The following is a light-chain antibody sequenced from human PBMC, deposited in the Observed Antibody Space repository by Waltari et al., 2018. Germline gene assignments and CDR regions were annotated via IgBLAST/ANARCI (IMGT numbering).Light chain of an antibody. CDR1: SSNIGSNA. Sequence: QSVLAQPPSASGTPGQWVTISCSGSSSNIGSNAVTWYQLLPASAPSLLIYSANQRPSGVPDRFSGSKSGTSASLAISGLQSGDEADYYCATWDDSLTAWVFGGGTKLTVL. J-gene: IGLJ3*02. CDR3: ATWDDSLTAWV. CDR2: SAN. V-gene: IGLV1-44*01.